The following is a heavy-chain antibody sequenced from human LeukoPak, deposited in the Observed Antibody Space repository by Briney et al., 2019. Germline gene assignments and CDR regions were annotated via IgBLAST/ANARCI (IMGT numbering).Heavy chain of an antibody. CDR1: GFTFSGSA. CDR2: IRSKANSYAT. Sequence: PGGSLRLSCAASGFTFSGSAMHWVRQASGKGLEWVGRIRSKANSYATAYAASVKGRFTISRDDSKNTAYLQMNSLKTEDTAVYYCTSGGNVGIQLLTFLVNWGQGTLVTVSS. CDR3: TSGGNVGIQLLTFLVN. J-gene: IGHJ4*02. V-gene: IGHV3-73*01. D-gene: IGHD5-18*01.